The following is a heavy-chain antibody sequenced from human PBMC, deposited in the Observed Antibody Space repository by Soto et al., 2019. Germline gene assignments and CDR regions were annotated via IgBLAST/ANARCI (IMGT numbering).Heavy chain of an antibody. CDR2: FYPSGKT. CDR1: GGSINSYY. D-gene: IGHD3-16*01. V-gene: IGHV4-4*07. CDR3: ARCGLDYGMDV. J-gene: IGHJ6*02. Sequence: QVQLQESGPGLVKPSETLSLTCTVSGGSINSYYWCWIRQPAGKGLEWIGRFYPSGKTNYNPSLKSRLTMSAGSSRNQFSLNLTSVTAADTAVYYCARCGLDYGMDVWGQGTTVTVSS.